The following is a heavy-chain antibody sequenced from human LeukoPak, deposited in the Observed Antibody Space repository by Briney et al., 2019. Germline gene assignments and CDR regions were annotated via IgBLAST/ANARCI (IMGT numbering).Heavy chain of an antibody. CDR3: ARKSDYGDY. V-gene: IGHV3-48*01. CDR1: GFNFNTYS. CDR2: ISGGSRTI. Sequence: PGGSLRLSCAASGFNFNTYSMNWVRQAPGKGLEWVSYISGGSRTIYYADAVKGRFTISRDNAKNSLYLQMNSLRAEDTAVYYCARKSDYGDYWGPGTLVTVSS. J-gene: IGHJ4*02.